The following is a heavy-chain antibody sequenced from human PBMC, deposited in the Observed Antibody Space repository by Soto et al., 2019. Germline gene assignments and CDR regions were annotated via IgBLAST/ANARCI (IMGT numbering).Heavy chain of an antibody. CDR3: AKAGYSYGYGTTIPTGGFDI. V-gene: IGHV3-23*01. D-gene: IGHD5-18*01. CDR2: ISGSGGST. J-gene: IGHJ3*02. Sequence: EVQLLASGGGLVQPGGSLRLSCAASGFTFSSYAMSWVRQAPGKGLERVSAISGSGGSTYYADNVKGRFTISRYNSKTTLYLQMNSLRAEATAVFYCAKAGYSYGYGTTIPTGGFDIWGQGTMVTVSS. CDR1: GFTFSSYA.